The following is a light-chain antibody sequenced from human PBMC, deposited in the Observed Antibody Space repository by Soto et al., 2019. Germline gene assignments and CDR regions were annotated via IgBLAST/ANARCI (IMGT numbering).Light chain of an antibody. Sequence: QSVLTQPPSVSAAPGQKVTISCSGSSSNTGNNYVSWYQQLPGTAPKLLIFDNYKRPSGIPDRFSGSKSGTSATLGITGLQTGDEADYYCGTWDSSLSAGVFGTGTKLTVL. V-gene: IGLV1-51*01. CDR2: DNY. CDR1: SSNTGNNY. CDR3: GTWDSSLSAGV. J-gene: IGLJ1*01.